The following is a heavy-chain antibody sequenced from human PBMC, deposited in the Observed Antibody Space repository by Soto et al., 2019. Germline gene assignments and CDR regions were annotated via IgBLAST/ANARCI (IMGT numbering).Heavy chain of an antibody. CDR3: ARHAIYGSGSYIWFDP. J-gene: IGHJ5*02. D-gene: IGHD3-10*01. CDR1: GGSISSGDYY. CDR2: VYYSGST. V-gene: IGHV4-39*01. Sequence: PSETLSLTCTVSGGSISSGDYYWSRIRQPPGKGLEWIGSVYYSGSTYYNPSLKSRVTISVDTSKNQFSLKLSSVTAADTAVYYCARHAIYGSGSYIWFDPWGQGTLVTVSS.